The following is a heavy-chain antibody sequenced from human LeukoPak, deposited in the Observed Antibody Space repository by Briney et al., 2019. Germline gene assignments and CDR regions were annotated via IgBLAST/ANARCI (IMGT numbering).Heavy chain of an antibody. Sequence: GGSLRLSCAASGFTFSSYAMSWVRQAPGKGLEWVSAISGSGGSTYYADSVKGRFTISRDNSKNTLYLQMNSLRAEDTAVYYCAKVASGYYGSGSRNSRFDIWGRGTMVTVSS. V-gene: IGHV3-23*01. CDR3: AKVASGYYGSGSRNSRFDI. J-gene: IGHJ3*02. D-gene: IGHD3-10*01. CDR1: GFTFSSYA. CDR2: ISGSGGST.